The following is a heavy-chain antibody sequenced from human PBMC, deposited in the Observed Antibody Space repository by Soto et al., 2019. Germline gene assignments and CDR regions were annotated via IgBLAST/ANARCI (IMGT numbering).Heavy chain of an antibody. D-gene: IGHD6-19*01. CDR1: GGTFSSYT. V-gene: IGHV1-69*08. CDR2: IIPILGIA. J-gene: IGHJ4*02. CDR3: ARDRTGGWYFD. Sequence: QVQLVQSGAEVKKPGSSVKVSCKASGGTFSSYTISWVRQAPGQGLEWMGRIIPILGIANYAQKFQGRVTITADKSTSTAYMDLSSLRSEDTAVYYCARDRTGGWYFDWGQGTLVTVSS.